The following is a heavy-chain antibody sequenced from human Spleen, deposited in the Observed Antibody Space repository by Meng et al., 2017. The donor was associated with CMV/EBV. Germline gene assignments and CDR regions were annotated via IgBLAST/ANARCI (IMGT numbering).Heavy chain of an antibody. J-gene: IGHJ5*02. V-gene: IGHV1-2*02. CDR2: VNPTRGAT. D-gene: IGHD3-16*01. Sequence: YRFSGCYIHWVRQDPGQGVEWMGWVNPTRGATKYAQKFQGRVTMTRDTSISTAYMELGRLTSDDTAVYYCARDPRMYDDPPDNWFDPWGQGTLVTVSS. CDR1: YRFSGCY. CDR3: ARDPRMYDDPPDNWFDP.